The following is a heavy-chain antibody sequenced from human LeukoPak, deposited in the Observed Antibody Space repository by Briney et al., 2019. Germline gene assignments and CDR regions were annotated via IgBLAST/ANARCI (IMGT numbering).Heavy chain of an antibody. Sequence: SETLSLTCAVSSYSISSGYYRGWIRQPPGKGLEWIGSIYHSGSTYYNPSLKSRVTISVDTSKNQFSLKLSSVTVADTAVYYCARRDGIAELDYWGQGTLVTVSS. D-gene: IGHD5-24*01. CDR1: SYSISSGYY. V-gene: IGHV4-38-2*01. CDR2: IYHSGST. J-gene: IGHJ4*02. CDR3: ARRDGIAELDY.